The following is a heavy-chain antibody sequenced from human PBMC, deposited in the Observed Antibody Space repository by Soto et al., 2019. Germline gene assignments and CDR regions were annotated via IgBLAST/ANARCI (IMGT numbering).Heavy chain of an antibody. V-gene: IGHV1-18*01. CDR3: ARDLEQWLVRTLDY. Sequence: ASVKVSCKASGYKFTSFGINWVRQAPGQGLEWMGWISAYNGNTNYAQKLQGRVTMTTDTSTSTAYMELRSLRSDDTAVYYCARDLEQWLVRTLDYWGQGTLVTVSS. J-gene: IGHJ4*02. D-gene: IGHD6-19*01. CDR1: GYKFTSFG. CDR2: ISAYNGNT.